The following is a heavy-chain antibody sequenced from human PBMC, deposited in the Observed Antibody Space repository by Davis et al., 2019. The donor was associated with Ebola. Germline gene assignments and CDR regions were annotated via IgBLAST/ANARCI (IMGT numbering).Heavy chain of an antibody. D-gene: IGHD3-10*01. CDR2: IGYDGGDK. V-gene: IGHV3-33*01. Sequence: GESLKISCTASGLTFSSYGMHWVRQAPGKGLEWVAVIGYDGGDKHYADSVKGRFTISRDNSKNTLCLQMNSLRAEDTAVYYCVRGPPYDSGSYPWIYWGQGTLVTVSS. J-gene: IGHJ4*02. CDR3: VRGPPYDSGSYPWIY. CDR1: GLTFSSYG.